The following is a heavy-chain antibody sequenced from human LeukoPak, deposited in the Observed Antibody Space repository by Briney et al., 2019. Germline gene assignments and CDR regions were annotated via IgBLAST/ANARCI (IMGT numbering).Heavy chain of an antibody. V-gene: IGHV1-18*01. CDR2: ISAYNGNT. CDR1: GYTFTSYG. CDR3: ARAVPVYRIAAAAPNPLFGY. J-gene: IGHJ4*02. D-gene: IGHD6-13*01. Sequence: ASVKVSCKASGYTFTSYGISWVRQAPGQGLEWMGWISAYNGNTNYAQKLQGRVTMTTDTSTSTAYMELRSLRSDDTALYSCARAVPVYRIAAAAPNPLFGYRGQVTLVTVSS.